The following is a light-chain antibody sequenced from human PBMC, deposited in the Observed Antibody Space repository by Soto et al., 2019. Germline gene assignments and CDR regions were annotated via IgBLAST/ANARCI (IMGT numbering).Light chain of an antibody. CDR1: SSDVGGYNY. V-gene: IGLV2-14*01. J-gene: IGLJ1*01. CDR2: EVS. CDR3: SSYTSSSLPYV. Sequence: QSALPQPASVSGSPGPSITISCTGTSSDVGGYNYVSWYQQHPGKAPKLMIYEVSNRPSGVSNRFSGSKSGNTASLTISGLQAEDEADYYCSSYTSSSLPYVFGTGTKLTVL.